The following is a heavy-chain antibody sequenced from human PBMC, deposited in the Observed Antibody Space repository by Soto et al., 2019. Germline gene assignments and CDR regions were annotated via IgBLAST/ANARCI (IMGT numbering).Heavy chain of an antibody. CDR3: AHSLRVSSPYNTGWEYYFDY. V-gene: IGHV2-5*02. CDR2: IYWDDDK. Sequence: QITLKESGPTLVKPTQTLTVTCTFSGFSLSTSGVGVGWIRQPPGKALEWLALIYWDDDKRYSPSLKSRLTISKDTSNNQVLLIMPDMDPVDTATYYCAHSLRVSSPYNTGWEYYFDYWGQGTLVTVSS. CDR1: GFSLSTSGVG. J-gene: IGHJ4*02. D-gene: IGHD6-19*01.